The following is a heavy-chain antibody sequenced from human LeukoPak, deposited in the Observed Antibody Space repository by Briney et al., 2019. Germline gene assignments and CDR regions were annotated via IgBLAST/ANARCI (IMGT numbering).Heavy chain of an antibody. D-gene: IGHD3-3*01. CDR2: INSDGSST. Sequence: GGSLRLSCAASGFTFSSYWMHWVRQAPGKGLVWVSRINSDGSSTSYADSVKGRFTISRDNAKNSLYLQMNSLRAEDTAVYYCARDGPPYYDFWSGYYGIDYWGQGTLVTVSS. J-gene: IGHJ4*02. CDR1: GFTFSSYW. V-gene: IGHV3-74*01. CDR3: ARDGPPYYDFWSGYYGIDY.